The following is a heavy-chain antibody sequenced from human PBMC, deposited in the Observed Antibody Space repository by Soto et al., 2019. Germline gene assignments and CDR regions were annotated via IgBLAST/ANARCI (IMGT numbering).Heavy chain of an antibody. CDR1: GYTFTSYG. V-gene: IGHV1-18*01. CDR3: ARDQTFITIFGVRRQNWFAP. D-gene: IGHD3-3*01. J-gene: IGHJ5*02. Sequence: QVQLVQSGAEVKKPGASVKVSCKASGYTFTSYGISWVRQAPGQGLEWMGWISAYNGNTNYAQKLQGRVTMTTDTSTSTAYMELRSLRSDDTAVYYCARDQTFITIFGVRRQNWFAPWGQGTLVTVSS. CDR2: ISAYNGNT.